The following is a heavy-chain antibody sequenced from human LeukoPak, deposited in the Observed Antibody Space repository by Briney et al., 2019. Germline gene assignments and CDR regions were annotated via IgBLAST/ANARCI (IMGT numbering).Heavy chain of an antibody. CDR1: GFAVSSKY. V-gene: IGHV3-66*01. Sequence: GGSLRLSCAVSGFAVSSKYMSWVRQAPGKGLEWVAVLYSSGPTYYADSLKGRVTISRDDSKNTLSLQINGLRVEDTAVYYRAKGGMTSGWKGGVFDIWGQGTLVIVSS. CDR2: LYSSGPT. D-gene: IGHD6-19*01. J-gene: IGHJ3*02. CDR3: AKGGMTSGWKGGVFDI.